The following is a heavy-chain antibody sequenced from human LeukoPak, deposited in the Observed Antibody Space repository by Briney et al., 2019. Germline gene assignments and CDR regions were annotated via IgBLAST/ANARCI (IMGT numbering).Heavy chain of an antibody. V-gene: IGHV4-31*03. D-gene: IGHD4-23*01. J-gene: IGHJ3*02. Sequence: SQTLSLTCTVSGGSISSGGYYWSWIRQHPGKGLEWIGYIYYSGSTYYNPSLKSRVTISVDTSKNQFSLKLSSVTAADTAVYYCARERVVIAAFDIWGQGTMVTVSS. CDR2: IYYSGST. CDR3: ARERVVIAAFDI. CDR1: GGSISSGGYY.